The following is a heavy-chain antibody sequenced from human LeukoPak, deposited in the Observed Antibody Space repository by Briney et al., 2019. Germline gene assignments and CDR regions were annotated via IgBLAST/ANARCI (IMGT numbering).Heavy chain of an antibody. V-gene: IGHV3-21*01. D-gene: IGHD2-15*01. J-gene: IGHJ4*02. CDR2: ISSSSKYI. CDR3: RRATWYDATFGF. CDR1: RFTFRVQL. Sequence: GGLLKLAFATSRFTFRVQLMNWGRRAPGWGLEWVSSISSSSKYIYYAESMKGRVNISSDEAKNSLYLELNSLRADDMSVYFCRRATWYDATFGFWGQGTLVSVSS.